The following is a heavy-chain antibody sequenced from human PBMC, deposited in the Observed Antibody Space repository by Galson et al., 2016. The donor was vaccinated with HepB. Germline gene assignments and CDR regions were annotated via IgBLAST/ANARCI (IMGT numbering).Heavy chain of an antibody. Sequence: SLRLSCAASGFSFSRYALHWVRQAPGKGLEWVAVISYDGANKYYADSVKGRVTISRDNSNNTLYLQMNSLRAEDAAVYHCARTLEPAFSDYYYGMDVWGPGTTVTVSS. V-gene: IGHV3-30-3*01. CDR2: ISYDGANK. J-gene: IGHJ6*02. D-gene: IGHD1-1*01. CDR1: GFSFSRYA. CDR3: ARTLEPAFSDYYYGMDV.